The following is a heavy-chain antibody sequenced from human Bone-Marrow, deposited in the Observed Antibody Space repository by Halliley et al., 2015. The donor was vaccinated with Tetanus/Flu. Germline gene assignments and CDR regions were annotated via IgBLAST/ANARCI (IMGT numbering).Heavy chain of an antibody. J-gene: IGHJ3*01. V-gene: IGHV3-21*01. D-gene: IGHD2-2*01. Sequence: SLRLSCEASGFTFSTYSMNWVRQAPGKGLEWVSYIASSSSHIYYADSVRGRFTISRDNAKNSLYLQMNSLRAEDTAVYYCARDYRTCARTSGFDFWGQGTMVTVSS. CDR1: GFTFSTYS. CDR2: IASSSSHI. CDR3: ARDYRTCARTSGFDF.